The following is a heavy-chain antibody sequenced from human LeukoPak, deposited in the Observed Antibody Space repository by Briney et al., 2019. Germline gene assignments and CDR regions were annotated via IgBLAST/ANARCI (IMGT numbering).Heavy chain of an antibody. CDR1: GFTFSSYW. J-gene: IGHJ4*02. CDR3: AKDAANYPFFFDF. V-gene: IGHV3-74*01. D-gene: IGHD4/OR15-4a*01. Sequence: GGSLRLSCAASGFTFSSYWMHWVRQAPGKGLVWVSRINLDGTTTNFADSVKGRFTISRDNAKNTVYLQMNSLRAEDTAIYYCAKDAANYPFFFDFWGQGTPVTVSS. CDR2: INLDGTTT.